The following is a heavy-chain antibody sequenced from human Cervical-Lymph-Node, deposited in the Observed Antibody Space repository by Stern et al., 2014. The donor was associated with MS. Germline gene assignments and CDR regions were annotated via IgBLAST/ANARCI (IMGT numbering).Heavy chain of an antibody. Sequence: VQLVESGPGLVKPSETLSLTCTVSGGSITNYYWSWIRQPPGKGLEWIGYIYYSGSTNYNPSLKSRVPISVDTSKNQFSLKLSSVTAADTAVYYCARDKGMFFLWGKGTLVTVSS. D-gene: IGHD2/OR15-2a*01. CDR3: ARDKGMFFL. J-gene: IGHJ4*01. CDR1: GGSITNYY. CDR2: IYYSGST. V-gene: IGHV4-59*01.